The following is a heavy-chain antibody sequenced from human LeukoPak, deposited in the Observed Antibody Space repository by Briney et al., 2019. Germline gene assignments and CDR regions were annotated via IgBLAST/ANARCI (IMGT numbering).Heavy chain of an antibody. D-gene: IGHD3-22*01. CDR1: GGSISSSSYY. Sequence: PSETLSLTCTVSGGSISSSSYYWGWIRQPPGKGLEWIGSIYYSGSTYYNPSLKSRVTISVDTSKNQFSLKLSSVTAADTAVYYCARAYDSSGYNDYYFDYWGQGTLVTVSS. CDR2: IYYSGST. V-gene: IGHV4-39*07. CDR3: ARAYDSSGYNDYYFDY. J-gene: IGHJ4*02.